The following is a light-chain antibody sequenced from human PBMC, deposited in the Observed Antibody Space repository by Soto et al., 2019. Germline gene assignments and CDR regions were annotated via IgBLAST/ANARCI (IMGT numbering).Light chain of an antibody. Sequence: EIVLTQSPGTLSLSPGERATLSCRASQSVRNNYLAWYQQRPGQAPRLLIGGASSRATGIPDRFSGSGSGADFTLTISRLEPEDFAVYYCPQYGTSPWTFGQGTKVEIK. J-gene: IGKJ1*01. CDR2: GAS. CDR1: QSVRNNY. CDR3: PQYGTSPWT. V-gene: IGKV3-20*01.